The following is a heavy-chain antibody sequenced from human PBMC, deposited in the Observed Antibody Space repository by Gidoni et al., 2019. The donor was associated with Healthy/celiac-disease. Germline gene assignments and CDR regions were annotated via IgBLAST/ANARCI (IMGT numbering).Heavy chain of an antibody. J-gene: IGHJ3*02. CDR1: GFTFSSSW. Sequence: EVQLVESGGGLVQPGGSLRLSCAASGFTFSSSWMSWVRQAPGKGLEWVANIKQDGSEKYYVDSVKGRFTISRDNAKNSLYLQMNSLRAEDTAVYYCAREVEKGTPRDAFDIWGQGTMVTVSS. D-gene: IGHD1-1*01. CDR3: AREVEKGTPRDAFDI. CDR2: IKQDGSEK. V-gene: IGHV3-7*03.